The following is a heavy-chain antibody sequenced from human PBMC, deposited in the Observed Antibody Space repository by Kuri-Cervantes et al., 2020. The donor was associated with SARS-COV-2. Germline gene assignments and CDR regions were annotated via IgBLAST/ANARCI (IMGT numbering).Heavy chain of an antibody. CDR1: GFTFSDYS. J-gene: IGHJ4*02. V-gene: IGHV3-74*01. Sequence: GGSLRLSCAVSGFTFSDYSMHWVRQGPGRGLVWVSRIKSDGSSTSYADSVEGRFTISRDNAKNTLYLQMNSLRAEVTAVYYCARAVSGGNSHYDFWGQGALVTVSS. CDR3: ARAVSGGNSHYDF. CDR2: IKSDGSST. D-gene: IGHD4-23*01.